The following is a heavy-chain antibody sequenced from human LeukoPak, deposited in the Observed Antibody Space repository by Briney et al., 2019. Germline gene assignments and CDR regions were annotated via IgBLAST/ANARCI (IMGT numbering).Heavy chain of an antibody. J-gene: IGHJ6*03. D-gene: IGHD1-14*01. V-gene: IGHV4-4*07. CDR2: IYTSGST. Sequence: SETLSLTCTVSGGSISSYYWSWIRQPAGKGLEWFGRIYTSGSTNYNPSLKSRVTMSVDTSKNQFSLKLSSVTAADTAVYYCARTPRIRKNYMDVWGKGTTVTVSS. CDR3: ARTPRIRKNYMDV. CDR1: GGSISSYY.